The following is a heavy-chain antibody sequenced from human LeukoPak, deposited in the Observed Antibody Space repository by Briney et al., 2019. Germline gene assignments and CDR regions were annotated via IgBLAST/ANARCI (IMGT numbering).Heavy chain of an antibody. D-gene: IGHD6-13*01. J-gene: IGHJ4*02. V-gene: IGHV4-34*01. Sequence: SETLSLTCAVYGGSFSGYYWSWIRQPPGKGLEWIGEINHSGSANYNPSLKSRVTISVDTSKNQFSLKLSSVTAADTAVYYCARRNAIAAAGSWDYWGQGTLVTVSS. CDR1: GGSFSGYY. CDR2: INHSGSA. CDR3: ARRNAIAAAGSWDY.